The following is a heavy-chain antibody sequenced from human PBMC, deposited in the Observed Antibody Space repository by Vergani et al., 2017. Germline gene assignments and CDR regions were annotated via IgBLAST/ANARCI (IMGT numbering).Heavy chain of an antibody. CDR1: GFTFSSHA. Sequence: EVQLLQSEGAVVQPGGSLRLSCVASGFTFSSHAMRWVRQAHGQGLEWVSSIKNTGESTDYADSVKGRFTISRDNSKNTLYLQMNSLRVEDTDVYYCGRGSDNYNWGQGTLVTVSS. CDR2: IKNTGEST. V-gene: IGHV3-23*01. D-gene: IGHD5-24*01. J-gene: IGHJ4*02. CDR3: GRGSDNYN.